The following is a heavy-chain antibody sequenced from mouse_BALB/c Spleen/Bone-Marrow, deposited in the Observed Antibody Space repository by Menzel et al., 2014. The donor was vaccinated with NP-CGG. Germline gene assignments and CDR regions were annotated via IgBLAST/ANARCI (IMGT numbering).Heavy chain of an antibody. CDR1: GFTFTDYY. CDR3: ARDEDVGIYWYFDV. J-gene: IGHJ1*01. Sequence: DVMLVESGGGSVQPGGSLRLFCATSGFTFTDYYMSWVRQPPGKALEWLGFIRNKANGYTTEYSASVKGRFTISRDNSQRILYLQMNTLRAEDSATYYCARDEDVGIYWYFDVWGAGTTVIVSS. V-gene: IGHV7-3*02. CDR2: IRNKANGYTT.